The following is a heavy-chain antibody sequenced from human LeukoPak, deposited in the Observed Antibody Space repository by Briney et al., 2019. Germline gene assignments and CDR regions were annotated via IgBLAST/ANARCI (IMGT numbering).Heavy chain of an antibody. V-gene: IGHV1-69*04. J-gene: IGHJ5*01. D-gene: IGHD3-22*01. CDR2: IIPILGIA. CDR3: ARDMIVVVINGMGWFDS. Sequence: ASVTVSCKASGGTFSSYAISWVRQAPGQGLEWMGRIIPILGIANYAQKFQGRVTITADKSTSTAYMEVSSLRSEDTAVYYCARDMIVVVINGMGWFDSWGRGTLVMVSS. CDR1: GGTFSSYA.